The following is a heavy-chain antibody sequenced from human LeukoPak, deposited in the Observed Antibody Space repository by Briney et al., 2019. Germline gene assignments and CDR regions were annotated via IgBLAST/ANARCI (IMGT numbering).Heavy chain of an antibody. CDR3: AKSHDSSGSDY. D-gene: IGHD3-22*01. V-gene: IGHV3-23*01. CDR2: LSGSGGST. Sequence: AGGSLRLSCAASGFTFSSYVMGWVRQAPGKGLEWVSALSGSGGSTYYADSVKGRFTISRDNSKNTLYMQMNSLRAEDTAVYYCAKSHDSSGSDYWGQGTLVTVSS. CDR1: GFTFSSYV. J-gene: IGHJ4*02.